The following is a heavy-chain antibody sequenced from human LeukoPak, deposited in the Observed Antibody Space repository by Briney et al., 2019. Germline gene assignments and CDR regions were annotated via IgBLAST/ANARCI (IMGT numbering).Heavy chain of an antibody. J-gene: IGHJ5*02. CDR3: ARSGDYRFDP. Sequence: SETLSLTCAVSGGSISSSNWWSWVRQPPGKGLEWIGEIYHSGSTNYNPSLKSRLTISVGKSKNQFSLKLSSVTAADTAVYYCARSGDYRFDPWGQGTLVTVSS. CDR1: GGSISSSNW. V-gene: IGHV4-4*02. CDR2: IYHSGST. D-gene: IGHD7-27*01.